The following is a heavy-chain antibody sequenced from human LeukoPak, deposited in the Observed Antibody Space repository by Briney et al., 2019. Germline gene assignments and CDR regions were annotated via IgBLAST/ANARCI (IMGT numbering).Heavy chain of an antibody. CDR1: GGSVSSGSYY. D-gene: IGHD1-26*01. J-gene: IGHJ3*02. CDR3: ARVGATYDAFDI. V-gene: IGHV4-61*01. Sequence: PSETLSLTCTVSGGSVSSGSYYWSWIRQPPGKGLEWIGYIYYSGSTNYNPSLKSRVTISVDTSKNQFSLKLSSVTPAATAVYYCARVGATYDAFDIWGQGTMVTVSS. CDR2: IYYSGST.